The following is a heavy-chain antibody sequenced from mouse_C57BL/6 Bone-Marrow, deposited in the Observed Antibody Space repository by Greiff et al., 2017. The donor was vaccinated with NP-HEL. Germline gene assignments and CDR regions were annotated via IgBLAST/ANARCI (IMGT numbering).Heavy chain of an antibody. CDR2: IHPSDSDT. V-gene: IGHV1-74*01. CDR3: VLYYYGSSYVLDY. CDR1: GYTFTSYW. Sequence: VKLQQPGAELVKPGASVKVSCKASGYTFTSYWMHWVKQRPGQGLEWIGRIHPSDSDTNYNQKFKGKATLTVDKSSSTAYMQLSSLTSEDSAVYYCVLYYYGSSYVLDYWGQGTTLTVSS. D-gene: IGHD1-1*01. J-gene: IGHJ2*01.